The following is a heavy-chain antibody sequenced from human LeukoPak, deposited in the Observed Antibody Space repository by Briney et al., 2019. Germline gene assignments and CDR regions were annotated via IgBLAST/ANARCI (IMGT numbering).Heavy chain of an antibody. CDR2: IYTSGST. CDR3: ARDSLPPNYYYYYMDV. D-gene: IGHD1-26*01. J-gene: IGHJ6*03. Sequence: PSETLSLTCTVSDGSISSYYWSWIRQPPGKGLEWIGRIYTSGSTNYNPSLKSRVAMSVDTSKNQFSLKLSSVTAADTAVYYCARDSLPPNYYYYYMDVWGKGTTVTVSS. V-gene: IGHV4-4*07. CDR1: DGSISSYY.